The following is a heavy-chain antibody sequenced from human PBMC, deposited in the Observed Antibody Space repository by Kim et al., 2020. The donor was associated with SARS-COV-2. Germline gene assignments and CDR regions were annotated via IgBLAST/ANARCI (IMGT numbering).Heavy chain of an antibody. J-gene: IGHJ6*02. CDR3: ARDLGIAGYYYGMDV. Sequence: KFQGRVTMTRDTSTSTVYMELSSLRSEDTAVYYCARDLGIAGYYYGMDVWGQGTTVTVSS. D-gene: IGHD6-13*01. V-gene: IGHV1-46*01.